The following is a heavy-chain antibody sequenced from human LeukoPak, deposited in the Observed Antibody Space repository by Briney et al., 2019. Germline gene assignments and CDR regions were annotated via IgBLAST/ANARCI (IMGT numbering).Heavy chain of an antibody. CDR1: GGTFSSYA. Sequence: SVKVSCKASGGTFSSYAISWVRQAPGQGLEWMGGIIPIFGTANYAQKFQGRVTITADESTSTAYMELSSLRSEDTAVYYCARASCLIWQHRNACFDYWGQGTLVTVSS. D-gene: IGHD3-16*01. CDR2: IIPIFGTA. V-gene: IGHV1-69*13. J-gene: IGHJ4*02. CDR3: ARASCLIWQHRNACFDY.